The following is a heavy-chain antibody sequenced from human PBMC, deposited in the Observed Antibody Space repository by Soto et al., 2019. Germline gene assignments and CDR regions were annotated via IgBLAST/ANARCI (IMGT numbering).Heavy chain of an antibody. J-gene: IGHJ5*02. CDR3: AREYGSSWNNWFDP. CDR1: GYTFTSYD. Sequence: ASVKVSCKASGYTFTSYDINWVRQATGQGLEWMGWMNPNSGNTGYAQKFQGRVTMTRSTSISTAYMELSSLRSEDTAVYYCAREYGSSWNNWFDPWGQGTLVTVSS. D-gene: IGHD6-13*01. V-gene: IGHV1-8*01. CDR2: MNPNSGNT.